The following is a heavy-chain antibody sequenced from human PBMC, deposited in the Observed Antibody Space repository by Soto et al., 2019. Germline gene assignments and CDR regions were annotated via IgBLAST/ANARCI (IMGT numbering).Heavy chain of an antibody. J-gene: IGHJ5*02. Sequence: GGSLRLSCAASGFTFSSYAMHWVRQAPGKGLEWVAVISYDGSNKYYADSVKGRFTISRDNSKNTLYLQMNSLRAEDTAVYYCARPTVDFWSGYYKHPNWFDPWGQGTLVTVSS. CDR2: ISYDGSNK. V-gene: IGHV3-30-3*01. CDR3: ARPTVDFWSGYYKHPNWFDP. D-gene: IGHD3-3*01. CDR1: GFTFSSYA.